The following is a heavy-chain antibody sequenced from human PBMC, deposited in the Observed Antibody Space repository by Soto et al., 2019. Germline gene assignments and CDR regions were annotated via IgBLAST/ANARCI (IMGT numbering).Heavy chain of an antibody. J-gene: IGHJ4*02. CDR2: IYSGGST. CDR3: ARSGPLIAVAGTGTFDY. CDR1: GFTVSSNY. V-gene: IGHV3-53*01. Sequence: GSLTLSRAASGFTVSSNYMSLVRQAPGKGLEWVSVIYSGGSTYYADSVKGRFTISRDNSKNTLYLQMSSLRAEDTAVYYCARSGPLIAVAGTGTFDYWGQGTLVTVSS. D-gene: IGHD6-19*01.